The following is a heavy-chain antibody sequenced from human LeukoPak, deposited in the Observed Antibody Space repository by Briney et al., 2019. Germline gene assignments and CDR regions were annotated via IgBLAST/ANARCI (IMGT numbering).Heavy chain of an antibody. CDR2: IYSGGST. CDR1: GFTVSSNY. CDR3: AKDPNDYGDYYFDY. Sequence: PGGSLRLSCAASGFTVSSNYMSWVRQAPGKGLEWVSVIYSGGSTYYADSVEGRFTISRDNSKNTLYLQMNSLRAEDTAVYYCAKDPNDYGDYYFDYWGQGTLVTVSS. D-gene: IGHD4-17*01. V-gene: IGHV3-53*01. J-gene: IGHJ4*02.